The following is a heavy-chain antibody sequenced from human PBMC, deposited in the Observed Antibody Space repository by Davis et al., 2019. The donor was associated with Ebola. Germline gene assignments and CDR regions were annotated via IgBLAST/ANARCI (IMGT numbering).Heavy chain of an antibody. CDR3: TTGRLITIFGVVITSYGMDV. CDR2: IKSKTDDGTT. J-gene: IGHJ6*02. V-gene: IGHV3-15*07. D-gene: IGHD3-3*01. CDR1: GFTFNNAW. Sequence: GESLKISCAASGFTFNNAWMNWVRQAPGKGLEWVGRIKSKTDDGTTDYAAPVKGRFTISRDDSKNTLYLQMNSLKTEDTAVYYCTTGRLITIFGVVITSYGMDVWGQGTTVTVSS.